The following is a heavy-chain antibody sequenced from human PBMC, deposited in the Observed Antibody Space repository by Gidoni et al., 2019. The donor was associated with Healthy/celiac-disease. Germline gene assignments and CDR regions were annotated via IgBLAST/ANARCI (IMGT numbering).Heavy chain of an antibody. CDR2: IYYSGST. CDR1: GGSIRSGGYY. D-gene: IGHD1-26*01. CDR3: ARGGGSYYVGGLGY. Sequence: QVQLQESGPGLVKPSQTLSLTCTVSGGSIRSGGYYWSWIRQHPGKGLEWIGYIYYSGSTYYNPSLKSRVTISVDTSKNPFSLKLSSVTAADTAVYYCARGGGSYYVGGLGYWGQGTLVTVSS. J-gene: IGHJ4*02. V-gene: IGHV4-31*03.